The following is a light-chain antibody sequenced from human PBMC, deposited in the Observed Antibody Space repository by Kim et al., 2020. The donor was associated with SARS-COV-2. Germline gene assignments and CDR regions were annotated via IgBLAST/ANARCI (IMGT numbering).Light chain of an antibody. J-gene: IGKJ1*01. CDR1: QSVVSS. CDR3: LQYNNWPRT. V-gene: IGKV3-15*01. CDR2: GAS. Sequence: EIVMTQSPTTLSVSPGERVTLSCRASQSVVSSLAWYQQKRGQAPRLLIYGASTRAADIPARFSGSGSGTAFTLTISSLQSEDFAVYYCLQYNNWPRTFGQGTKVDIK.